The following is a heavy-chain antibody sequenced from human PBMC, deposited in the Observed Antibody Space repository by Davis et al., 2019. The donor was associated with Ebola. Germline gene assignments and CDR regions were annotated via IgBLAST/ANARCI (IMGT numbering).Heavy chain of an antibody. CDR3: ARDTTTVVTGWFDP. J-gene: IGHJ5*02. Sequence: ASVKVSCKALGYTFSNYYIHWVRQAPGQGLEWMGWINPNSGGTNYAQKFQGWVTMTRDTSISTAYMELSRLRSDDTAVYYCARDTTTVVTGWFDPWGQGTLVTVSS. V-gene: IGHV1-2*04. D-gene: IGHD4-23*01. CDR2: INPNSGGT. CDR1: GYTFSNYY.